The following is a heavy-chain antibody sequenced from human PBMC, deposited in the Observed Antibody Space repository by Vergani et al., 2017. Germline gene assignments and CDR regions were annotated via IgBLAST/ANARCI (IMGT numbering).Heavy chain of an antibody. J-gene: IGHJ6*02. Sequence: QVQLVQSGAEVKKPGSSVKVSCKASGGTFSSYAISWVRQAPGQGLEWMGRIIPIFGTANYAQKFQGRVTITADESTSTAYMELSSLRSEDTAVYYCARHAPYCSGGSCYYYYYYGMDVWGQGTTVTVSS. CDR3: ARHAPYCSGGSCYYYYYYGMDV. CDR1: GGTFSSYA. D-gene: IGHD2-15*01. CDR2: IIPIFGTA. V-gene: IGHV1-69*18.